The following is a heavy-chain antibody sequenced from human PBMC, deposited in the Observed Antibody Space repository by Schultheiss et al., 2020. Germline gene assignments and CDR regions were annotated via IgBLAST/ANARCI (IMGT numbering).Heavy chain of an antibody. Sequence: ASVKVSCKASGYTFTSYDINWVRQATGQGLEWMGGFDPEDGETIYAQKFQGRVTMTEDTSTDTAYMELSSLRSEDTAVYYCATIEYQLLAFDYWGQGTLVTVSS. CDR2: FDPEDGET. CDR1: GYTFTSYD. CDR3: ATIEYQLLAFDY. J-gene: IGHJ4*02. D-gene: IGHD2-2*01. V-gene: IGHV1-24*01.